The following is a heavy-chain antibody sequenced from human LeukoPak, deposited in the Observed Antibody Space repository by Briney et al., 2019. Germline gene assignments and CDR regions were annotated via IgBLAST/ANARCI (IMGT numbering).Heavy chain of an antibody. V-gene: IGHV3-33*01. J-gene: IGHJ4*02. CDR1: GFTFTRHG. CDR2: IWYDGSDK. Sequence: GGSLRLSCTASGFTFTRHGMHWVRQAPGKGLEWVAVIWYDGSDKYYTDSVKGRFTISRDNSRNTLYLQMNSLRVEDTAIYYCARDITSHYFDYCGQGALVTVSS. D-gene: IGHD1-14*01. CDR3: ARDITSHYFDY.